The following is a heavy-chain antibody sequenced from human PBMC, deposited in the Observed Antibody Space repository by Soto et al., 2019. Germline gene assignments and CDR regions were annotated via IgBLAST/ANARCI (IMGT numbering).Heavy chain of an antibody. V-gene: IGHV4-39*01. CDR2: IYYSGST. CDR1: GGSISSSSYY. Sequence: SETLSLTCTVSGGSISSSSYYWGWIRQPPGKGLEWIGSIYYSGSTYYNPSLKSRVTISVDTSKNQFSLKLSSVTAAYMAVYYCARQVNRHYYYMDVWGKGTTVTVSS. J-gene: IGHJ6*03. CDR3: ARQVNRHYYYMDV.